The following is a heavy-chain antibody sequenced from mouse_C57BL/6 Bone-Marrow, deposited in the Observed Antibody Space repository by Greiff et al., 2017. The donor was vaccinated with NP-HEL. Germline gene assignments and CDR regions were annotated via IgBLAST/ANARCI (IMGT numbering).Heavy chain of an antibody. CDR3: ARTLYGNSPYYYAMDY. V-gene: IGHV1-69*01. Sequence: QVQLKQPGAELVMPGASVKLSCKASGYTFTSYWMHWVKQRPGQGLEWIGEIDPSDSYTNYNQKFKGKSTLTVDKSSSTAYMQLSSLTSEDSAVYYCARTLYGNSPYYYAMDYWGQGTSVTVSS. D-gene: IGHD2-1*01. J-gene: IGHJ4*01. CDR1: GYTFTSYW. CDR2: IDPSDSYT.